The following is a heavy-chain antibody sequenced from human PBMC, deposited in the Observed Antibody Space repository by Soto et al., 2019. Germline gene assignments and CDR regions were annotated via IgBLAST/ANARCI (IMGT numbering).Heavy chain of an antibody. CDR2: INPNGGST. Sequence: QVQLVQSGAEVKNPGASVKVSCKASGYTFTSFYIHWVRQAPGQGLEWMSIINPNGGSTNYAQNLQGRLTLTRDPSTNTVYMELSSLRTEDTAVYYCARGLTSGDYWGQGTLVTASS. J-gene: IGHJ4*02. CDR1: GYTFTSFY. CDR3: ARGLTSGDY. V-gene: IGHV1-46*04.